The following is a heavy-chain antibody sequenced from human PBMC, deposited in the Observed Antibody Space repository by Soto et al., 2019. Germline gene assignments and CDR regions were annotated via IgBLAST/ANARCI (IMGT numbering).Heavy chain of an antibody. CDR3: AKDQFRGSPAEGVDY. V-gene: IGHV3-30*18. J-gene: IGHJ4*02. CDR1: GFTFSSYG. CDR2: ISYDGSNK. Sequence: GGSLRLSCAASGFTFSSYGMHWVRQAPGKGLEWVAVISYDGSNKYYADSVKGRFTISRDNSKNTLYLQMNSLRAEDTAVYYCAKDQFRGSPAEGVDYWGQGTLVTVSS. D-gene: IGHD1-26*01.